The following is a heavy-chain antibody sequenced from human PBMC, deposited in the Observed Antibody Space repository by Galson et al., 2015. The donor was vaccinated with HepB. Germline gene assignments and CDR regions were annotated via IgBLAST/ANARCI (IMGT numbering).Heavy chain of an antibody. Sequence: QSGAEVKKPGESPKISCKGSGYSFTSYWIGWVRQMPGKGLEWMGIIYPGDSDTRYSPSFQGQVTISADKSISTAYLQWSSLKASDTAMYYCARSLGHYYDSSGYSYNFDYWGQGTLVTVSS. D-gene: IGHD3-22*01. V-gene: IGHV5-51*03. J-gene: IGHJ4*02. CDR2: IYPGDSDT. CDR3: ARSLGHYYDSSGYSYNFDY. CDR1: GYSFTSYW.